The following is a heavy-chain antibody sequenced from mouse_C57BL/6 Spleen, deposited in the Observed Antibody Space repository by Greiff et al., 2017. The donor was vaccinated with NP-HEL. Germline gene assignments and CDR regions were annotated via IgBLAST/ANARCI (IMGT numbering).Heavy chain of an antibody. D-gene: IGHD1-1*01. CDR2: IDPSDSET. V-gene: IGHV1-52*01. CDR3: ARSDYYGSSPERFDY. J-gene: IGHJ2*01. Sequence: VQLQQPGAELVRPGSSVKLSCKASGYTFTSYWMHWVKQRPIQGLEWIGNIDPSDSETHYNQKFKDKATLTVDKSSSTAYMQLSSLTSEDSAVYYCARSDYYGSSPERFDYWGQGTTLTVSS. CDR1: GYTFTSYW.